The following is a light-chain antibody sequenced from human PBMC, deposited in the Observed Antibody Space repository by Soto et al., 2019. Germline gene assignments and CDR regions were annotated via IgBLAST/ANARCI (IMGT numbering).Light chain of an antibody. Sequence: EVVMTQAPTTLSVSPGEKVTLSCRASQTISNNLAWYRKKPGQAPSLLIYGISTRATALPARFSGSGSGTEFTLTISSLQSYDFPLYYCQQYNNSPHTCGQGTKLEIK. V-gene: IGKV3-15*01. CDR3: QQYNNSPHT. J-gene: IGKJ2*01. CDR1: QTISNN. CDR2: GIS.